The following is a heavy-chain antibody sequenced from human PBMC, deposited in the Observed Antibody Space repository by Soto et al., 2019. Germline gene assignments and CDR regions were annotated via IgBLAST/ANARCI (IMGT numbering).Heavy chain of an antibody. J-gene: IGHJ3*02. CDR2: ISGSGGST. Sequence: GGPLRLSCGGSGCNFSSYAMSWVRKAPGKGLEWVSAISGSGGSTYYADSVKGRFTISRDNSKNTLYLQMNSLRAEDTAVYYCAKAQLGTGAFDIWGQGTMVT. D-gene: IGHD7-27*01. CDR3: AKAQLGTGAFDI. V-gene: IGHV3-23*01. CDR1: GCNFSSYA.